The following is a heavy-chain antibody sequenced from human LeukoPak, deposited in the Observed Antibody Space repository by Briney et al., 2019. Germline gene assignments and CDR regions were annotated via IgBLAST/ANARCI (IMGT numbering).Heavy chain of an antibody. Sequence: PGGSLRLSCAASGFTVNSNYMSWVRQAPGKGLEWVSVLYSGGTTLYADSVKGRFTISRDNSKNTLYLQMNSLRAEDTAVNYCARDLNGYNPFDCWGQGTLVTASS. CDR3: ARDLNGYNPFDC. J-gene: IGHJ4*02. V-gene: IGHV3-66*02. CDR2: LYSGGTT. CDR1: GFTVNSNY. D-gene: IGHD5-24*01.